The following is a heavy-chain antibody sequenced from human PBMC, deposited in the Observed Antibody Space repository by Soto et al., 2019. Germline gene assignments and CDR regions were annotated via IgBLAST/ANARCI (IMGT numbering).Heavy chain of an antibody. CDR1: GGSISSYY. V-gene: IGHV4-59*01. CDR3: AREDLAFYFDY. CDR2: IYYSGST. Sequence: PSETLSLTCTVSGGSISSYYWSWIRQPPGKGLEWIGYIYYSGSTNYNPSLKSRVTISVDTSKNQFSLKLSSVTAADTAVYYCAREDLAFYFDYWGQGTLVTVSS. J-gene: IGHJ4*02.